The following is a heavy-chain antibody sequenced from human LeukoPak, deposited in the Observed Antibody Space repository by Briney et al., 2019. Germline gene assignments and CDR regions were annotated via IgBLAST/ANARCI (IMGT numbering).Heavy chain of an antibody. CDR3: ARHLSGITGYTYGRGIDY. Sequence: GGSLRLSCAASGFTFSSYEMNWVRQAPGKGLEWISYISISGSTIYYADSVKGRFTISRDNAKNSLYLQMNSLRAEDTAVYYCARHLSGITGYTYGRGIDYWGQGTLLTVSS. CDR1: GFTFSSYE. D-gene: IGHD5-18*01. CDR2: ISISGSTI. V-gene: IGHV3-48*03. J-gene: IGHJ4*02.